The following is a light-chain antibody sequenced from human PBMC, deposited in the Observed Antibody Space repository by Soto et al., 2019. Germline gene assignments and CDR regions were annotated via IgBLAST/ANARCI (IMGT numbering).Light chain of an antibody. CDR1: QSVSSY. Sequence: EIVLTQSPATLSLSPGERATLSCRASQSVSSYLAWYQQKPGQAPRLLIYDASNRATGIPARFSGSGSGTDFTLTISSLEPEDFAVYYCQQRSNWPPNFGGGTKVDTK. CDR2: DAS. CDR3: QQRSNWPPN. V-gene: IGKV3-11*01. J-gene: IGKJ4*01.